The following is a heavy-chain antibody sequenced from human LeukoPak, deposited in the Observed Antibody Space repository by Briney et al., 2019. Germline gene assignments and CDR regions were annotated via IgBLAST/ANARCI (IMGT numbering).Heavy chain of an antibody. CDR1: GFTFSSYS. CDR3: ARDLLGATWDIPS. CDR2: ISSSSSYI. J-gene: IGHJ4*02. V-gene: IGHV3-21*01. D-gene: IGHD1-26*01. Sequence: PGGSLRLSCAASGFTFSSYSMNWVRQAPGKGLEWVSSISSSSSYIYYADSVKGRFTISRDNAKNSLYLQMNSLRAEDTAVYYCARDLLGATWDIPSWGQGTLVTVSS.